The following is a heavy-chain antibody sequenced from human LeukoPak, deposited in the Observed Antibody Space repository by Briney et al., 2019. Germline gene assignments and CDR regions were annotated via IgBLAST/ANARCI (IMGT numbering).Heavy chain of an antibody. Sequence: GGSLRLSCAASGFTFSSYEMNWVRQAPGKGLGWVSYISSSGSTIYYADSVKGRFTISRDNAKNSLYLQMNSLRAEDTAVYYCARGGKGYPPTEVWYWGQGTLVTVSS. CDR2: ISSSGSTI. CDR1: GFTFSSYE. CDR3: ARGGKGYPPTEVWY. J-gene: IGHJ4*02. D-gene: IGHD2-15*01. V-gene: IGHV3-48*03.